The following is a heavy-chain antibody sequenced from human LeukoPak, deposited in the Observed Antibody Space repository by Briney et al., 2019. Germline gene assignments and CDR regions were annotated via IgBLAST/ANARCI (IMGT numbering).Heavy chain of an antibody. D-gene: IGHD3-22*01. CDR3: ARDLVYDSSGYYPDGLDY. CDR2: ISSSSSTI. V-gene: IGHV3-48*01. Sequence: GSLRLSCAASGFTFRSYSMNWVRQAPGKGLEWVSYISSSSSTIYYADSVKGRFTISRDNAKNSLYLQMNSLRAEDTAVYYCARDLVYDSSGYYPDGLDYWGQGTLVTVSS. CDR1: GFTFRSYS. J-gene: IGHJ4*02.